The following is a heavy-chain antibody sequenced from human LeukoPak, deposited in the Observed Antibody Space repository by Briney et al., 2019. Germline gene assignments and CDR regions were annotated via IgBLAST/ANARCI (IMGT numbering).Heavy chain of an antibody. V-gene: IGHV1-8*01. CDR1: GYTFTSYD. D-gene: IGHD3-16*02. CDR2: MNPASGNT. J-gene: IGHJ3*02. CDR3: ARVPREIASI. Sequence: GASVKVSCKASGYTFTSYDINWVRQATGQGLEWMGYMNPASGNTGYAQKFQGGVTMTTDTSISTAYMELSSLRSEDTAVYYCARVPREIASIWGQGTMLTVSS.